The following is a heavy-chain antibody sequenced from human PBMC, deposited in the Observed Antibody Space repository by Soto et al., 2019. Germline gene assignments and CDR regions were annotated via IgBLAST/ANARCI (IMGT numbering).Heavy chain of an antibody. CDR3: ARDSSSWLGAHWFGP. J-gene: IGHJ5*02. CDR1: GYTFTTNG. CDR2: SSGYNGNT. D-gene: IGHD6-13*01. Sequence: QVQLVQSGAEVKKPGAPVKVSCKASGYTFTTNGISWVRQAPGQGLEWMGWSSGYNGNTEYAQKFQGRVTMTTDTATSTAYMELRSLRSDDTAVYYCARDSSSWLGAHWFGPWGQGTLVTVSS. V-gene: IGHV1-18*01.